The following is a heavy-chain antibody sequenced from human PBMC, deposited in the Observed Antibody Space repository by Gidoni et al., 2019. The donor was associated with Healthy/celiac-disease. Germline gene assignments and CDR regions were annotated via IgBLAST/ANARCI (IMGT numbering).Heavy chain of an antibody. J-gene: IGHJ4*02. CDR1: GFPFSSYA. D-gene: IGHD4-17*01. V-gene: IGHV3-30-3*01. Sequence: QVQLVESGGGVVQPGRSLRLSCAASGFPFSSYAMHWVRQAPGKGLEWVAVISYDGSNKYYADSVKGRFTISRDNSKNTLYLQMNSLRAEDTAVYYCARDTSDDYGDLYYFDYWGQGTLVTVSS. CDR3: ARDTSDDYGDLYYFDY. CDR2: ISYDGSNK.